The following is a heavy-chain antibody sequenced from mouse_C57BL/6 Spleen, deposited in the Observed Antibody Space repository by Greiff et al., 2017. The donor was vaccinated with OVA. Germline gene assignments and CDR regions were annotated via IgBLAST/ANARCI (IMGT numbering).Heavy chain of an antibody. V-gene: IGHV1-55*01. CDR2: IYPGSGST. Sequence: VQLKQPGAELVKPGASVKMSCKASGYTFTSYWITWVKQRPGQGLEWIGDIYPGSGSTNYNEKFKSKATLTVDTSSSTAYMQLRSLTSEDSAVYSCSRSGGNYAWYFDVWGTGTTVTVSS. CDR3: SRSGGNYAWYFDV. J-gene: IGHJ1*03. CDR1: GYTFTSYW. D-gene: IGHD2-1*01.